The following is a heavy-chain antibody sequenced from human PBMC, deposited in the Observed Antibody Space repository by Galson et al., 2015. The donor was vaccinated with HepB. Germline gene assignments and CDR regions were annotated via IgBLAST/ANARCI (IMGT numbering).Heavy chain of an antibody. D-gene: IGHD3-10*01. J-gene: IGHJ4*02. CDR1: EYTFTGYY. V-gene: IGHV1-2*04. Sequence: SVKVSCKASEYTFTGYYIHWVRQAPGQGLEWMGWINPNSGGTNYAQKFQGWVTMTRDTSINTAYMELSRLRSDDTAVYYCAKARGYYGSGSYSFDHWGQGTQVTVSS. CDR2: INPNSGGT. CDR3: AKARGYYGSGSYSFDH.